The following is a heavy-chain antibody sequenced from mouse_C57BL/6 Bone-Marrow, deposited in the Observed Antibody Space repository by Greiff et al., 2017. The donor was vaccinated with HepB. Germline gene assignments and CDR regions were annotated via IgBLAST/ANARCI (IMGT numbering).Heavy chain of an antibody. D-gene: IGHD1-1*01. CDR3: ARSYGSSYDYFDY. CDR2: IHPNSGST. CDR1: GYTFTSYW. Sequence: VKLQQPGAELVKPGASVKLSCKASGYTFTSYWMHWVKQRPGQGLEWIGMIHPNSGSTNYNEKFKSKATLTVDKSSSTAYMQLSSLTSEDSAVYYCARSYGSSYDYFDYWGQGTTLTVSS. V-gene: IGHV1-64*01. J-gene: IGHJ2*01.